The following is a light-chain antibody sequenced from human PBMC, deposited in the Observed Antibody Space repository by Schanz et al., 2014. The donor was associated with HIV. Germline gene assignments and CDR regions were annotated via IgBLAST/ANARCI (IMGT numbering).Light chain of an antibody. CDR2: DVS. CDR3: SSYSSESSPYV. Sequence: QSALTQPASVSGSPGQSITISCTGTSIDAGGSNYVPWYQQPPGKAPKLMIYDVSYRPSGISNRFSGSKSGSTASLTVSGLQAEDEADYYCSSYSSESSPYVFGTGTKLTVL. V-gene: IGLV2-14*03. J-gene: IGLJ1*01. CDR1: SIDAGGSNY.